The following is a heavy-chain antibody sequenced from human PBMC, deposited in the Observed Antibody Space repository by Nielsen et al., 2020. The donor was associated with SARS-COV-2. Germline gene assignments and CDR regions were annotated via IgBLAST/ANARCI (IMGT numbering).Heavy chain of an antibody. J-gene: IGHJ4*02. CDR3: ARYRAQGFMGFDY. Sequence: GESLKISCAASGFTFSIYAMHWVRQAPGKGLEWVAVVSNDGNIQYYSDSVKGRFTISRDNSKNTVYLQMNSLRPEDTAVYYCARYRAQGFMGFDYWGQGSLVTVSS. CDR1: GFTFSIYA. CDR2: VSNDGNIQ. V-gene: IGHV3-30*03. D-gene: IGHD3-16*01.